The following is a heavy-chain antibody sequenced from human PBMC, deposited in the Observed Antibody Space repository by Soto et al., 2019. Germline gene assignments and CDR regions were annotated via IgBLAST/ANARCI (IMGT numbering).Heavy chain of an antibody. J-gene: IGHJ6*02. D-gene: IGHD5-18*01. CDR2: ISAYNGNT. Sequence: QVHLVQSGAEVKKPGASVKVSCKTSGYTFTTYGISWVRQAPGQGLEWMGWISAYNGNTNYAQKLQGRVTLTTDTSTSTTYMELRSLRSDDTAVYYCATDLYSYGYYAMDVCGQGTTVTVSS. CDR1: GYTFTTYG. V-gene: IGHV1-18*04. CDR3: ATDLYSYGYYAMDV.